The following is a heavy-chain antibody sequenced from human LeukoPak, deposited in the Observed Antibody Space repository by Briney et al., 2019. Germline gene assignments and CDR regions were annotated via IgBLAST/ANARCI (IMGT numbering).Heavy chain of an antibody. CDR3: ARCTGSYFYLDAFDI. Sequence: SETLSLTCTVSGGSISSSSYYWGWIRQPPGKGLEWIGSIYYSGSTYYNPSFKSRVTISVDTSKNQFSLKLSSVTAADTAVYYCARCTGSYFYLDAFDIWGQGTMVTVSS. D-gene: IGHD1-26*01. V-gene: IGHV4-39*07. CDR2: IYYSGST. J-gene: IGHJ3*02. CDR1: GGSISSSSYY.